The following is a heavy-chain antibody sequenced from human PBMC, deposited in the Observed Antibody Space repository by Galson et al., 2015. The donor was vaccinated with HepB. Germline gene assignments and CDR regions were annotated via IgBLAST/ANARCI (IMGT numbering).Heavy chain of an antibody. V-gene: IGHV3-74*01. CDR1: GFTFSSYW. CDR2: INSDGSST. D-gene: IGHD3-22*01. CDR3: ARSPYDSSGYYYDGGDY. Sequence: SLRLSCAASGFTFSSYWMHWVRQAPGKGLVWVSRINSDGSSTSYADSVKGRFTTSRDNAKNTLYLQMNSLRAEDTAVYYCARSPYDSSGYYYDGGDYWGQGTLVTVSS. J-gene: IGHJ4*02.